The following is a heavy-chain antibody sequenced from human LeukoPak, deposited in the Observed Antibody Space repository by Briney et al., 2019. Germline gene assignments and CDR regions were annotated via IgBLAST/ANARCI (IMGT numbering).Heavy chain of an antibody. CDR3: ARGRAVNTKSADY. Sequence: GASVKVSCKTSGYTFTGHYIHWVRQAPGQGLEWMGWIFPKSGGTYYAQRFQGRVTMTRDTSISTAYMELTSLRSDDTAVYYCARGRAVNTKSADYWGQGTLATVPS. D-gene: IGHD2-8*01. J-gene: IGHJ4*02. CDR1: GYTFTGHY. V-gene: IGHV1-2*02. CDR2: IFPKSGGT.